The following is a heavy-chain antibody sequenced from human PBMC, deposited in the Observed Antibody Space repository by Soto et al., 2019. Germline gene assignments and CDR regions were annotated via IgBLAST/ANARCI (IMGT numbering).Heavy chain of an antibody. CDR1: GGSISSYY. CDR3: ARGAVAGIDY. Sequence: SETLSLTCTVSGGSISSYYWSWIRQPPGKGLEWIGYMYYSGSTNYNPSLKSRVTVSVDTSKNQFSLKLSSVTAADTAVYYCARGAVAGIDYWGQGTLVTVSS. V-gene: IGHV4-59*01. D-gene: IGHD6-19*01. CDR2: MYYSGST. J-gene: IGHJ4*02.